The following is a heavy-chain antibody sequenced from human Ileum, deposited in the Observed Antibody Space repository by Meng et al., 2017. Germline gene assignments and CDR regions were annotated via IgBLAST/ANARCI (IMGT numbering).Heavy chain of an antibody. J-gene: IGHJ5*02. V-gene: IGHV3-72*01. D-gene: IGHD2-21*01. CDR2: SRSKTSGYTT. CDR1: GFTLSDHY. CDR3: ARGRVMTGFAP. Sequence: EVQLVESGGGLVQPGGSLSLSCAVSGFTLSDHYMNWVRQAPGKGLEWVGRSRSKTSGYTTEYAASVKGRFTISRDDSKNSLNLQMNNLETEDTAVYYCARGRVMTGFAPWGQGTLVTVSS.